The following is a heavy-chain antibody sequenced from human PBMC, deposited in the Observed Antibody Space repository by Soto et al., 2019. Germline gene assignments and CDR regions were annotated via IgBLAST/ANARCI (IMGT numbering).Heavy chain of an antibody. Sequence: VQLLESGGGLVQPGGSLRLPCAASGFTFSSYAMSWVRQAPGKGLEWVSGISGSGGSTYYADSVRGRFTISRDNSKNTLYLQMNSLTAEDTAVYYCAKERVAVAGTEFDYWGQGTLVTVSS. D-gene: IGHD6-19*01. CDR3: AKERVAVAGTEFDY. CDR1: GFTFSSYA. CDR2: ISGSGGST. V-gene: IGHV3-23*01. J-gene: IGHJ4*02.